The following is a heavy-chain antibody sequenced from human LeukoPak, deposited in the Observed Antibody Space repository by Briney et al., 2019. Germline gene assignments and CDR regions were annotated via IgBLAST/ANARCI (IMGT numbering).Heavy chain of an antibody. J-gene: IGHJ4*02. V-gene: IGHV3-23*01. Sequence: GGSLRLSCAASGFPVSNYAMTWVRQAPGKGLERVSGISDSGDRTYYADSVKGRFTISRDNSKNMLYLQMNSLRVEDTALYYCAKGLGTSGYHDYWGQGTLVTVSS. CDR2: ISDSGDRT. CDR3: AKGLGTSGYHDY. D-gene: IGHD3-22*01. CDR1: GFPVSNYA.